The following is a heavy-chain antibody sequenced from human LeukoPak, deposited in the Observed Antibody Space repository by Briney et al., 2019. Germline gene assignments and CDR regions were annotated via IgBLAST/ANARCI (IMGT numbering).Heavy chain of an antibody. J-gene: IGHJ4*02. CDR1: GYTFTSYD. CDR2: MNPNSGNT. D-gene: IGHD2-15*01. Sequence: ASVKLSCKASGYTFTSYDMNGVRQATGQGLEWMGSMNPNSGNTGYAQKFQGRVTMTRNSSISTAYLELSSLRSEDTAVYYCARGPRYCSGGSCYSGTIRGWGQGTLVTVSS. CDR3: ARGPRYCSGGSCYSGTIRG. V-gene: IGHV1-8*01.